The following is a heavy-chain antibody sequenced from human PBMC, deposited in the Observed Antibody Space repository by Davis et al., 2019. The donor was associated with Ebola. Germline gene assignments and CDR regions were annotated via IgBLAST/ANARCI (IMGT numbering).Heavy chain of an antibody. D-gene: IGHD6-25*01. CDR2: TNHSGRT. CDR3: ARGGGYGGYGMDV. CDR1: GVSFSGYY. Sequence: MPSETLSLTCAVYGVSFSGYYWHWLRQPPGKGLEWIGETNHSGRTNYNPSLKSRVTMSVDTSKNQFSLRVRSVTAADTAVYYCARGGGYGGYGMDVWGQGTTVTVSS. J-gene: IGHJ6*02. V-gene: IGHV4-34*01.